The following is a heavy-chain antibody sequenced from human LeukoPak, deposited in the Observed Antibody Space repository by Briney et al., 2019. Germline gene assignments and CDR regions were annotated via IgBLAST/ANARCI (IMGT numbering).Heavy chain of an antibody. CDR3: AKDPRKVGVQSYFDY. CDR2: ISGSGGST. D-gene: IGHD2-8*01. J-gene: IGHJ4*02. CDR1: GFTFSSYA. V-gene: IGHV3-23*01. Sequence: GGSLRLSCATSGFTFSSYAMSWVRQAPGKGLEWVSGISGSGGSTYYADSVKGRFTISRDNSKNTLYLQLHSLRAEDTAVYYCAKDPRKVGVQSYFDYWGQGTLVTVSS.